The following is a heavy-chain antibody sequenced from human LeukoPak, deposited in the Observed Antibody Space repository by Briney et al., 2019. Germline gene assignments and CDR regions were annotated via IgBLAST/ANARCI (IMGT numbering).Heavy chain of an antibody. CDR3: ARFHGGKGAFDI. D-gene: IGHD4-23*01. Sequence: RASVKVSCKASGYTFTNYPMHWVRQAPGQRLEWMGWINADSGDTKYSQKFQGRVTVTRDTSASTAYMELSSLRSEDTAVYYCARFHGGKGAFDIWGQGTMVTVSS. CDR2: INADSGDT. CDR1: GYTFTNYP. V-gene: IGHV1-3*01. J-gene: IGHJ3*02.